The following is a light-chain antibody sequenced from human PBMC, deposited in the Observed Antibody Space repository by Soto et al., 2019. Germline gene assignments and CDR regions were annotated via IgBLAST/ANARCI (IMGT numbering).Light chain of an antibody. CDR3: SSYANSGSRL. CDR2: AVS. J-gene: IGLJ3*02. V-gene: IGLV2-14*01. CDR1: SSDVGGYNY. Sequence: QSALTQPASVSGSPGQSIAISCTGTSSDVGGYNYVSWYQQHPGKAPKLIIYAVSNRPSGVSNRFSGSKSGNTASLTISGLQAEDEADYYCSSYANSGSRLFGGGNKLTVL.